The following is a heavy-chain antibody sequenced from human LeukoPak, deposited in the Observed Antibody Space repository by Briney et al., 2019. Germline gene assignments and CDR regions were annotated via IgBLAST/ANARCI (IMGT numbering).Heavy chain of an antibody. CDR3: ARPREQWLGNDGFDM. D-gene: IGHD6-19*01. V-gene: IGHV4-59*08. J-gene: IGHJ3*02. Sequence: SETLSLTCSVSGGSMNNYYWTWIRQPPGKGLEWIGYIYYSGSINYNPSLKSRVTISIDTSKNQFSLKLTSVTAADSAVYYCARPREQWLGNDGFDMWGQGTMVTVSS. CDR1: GGSMNNYY. CDR2: IYYSGSI.